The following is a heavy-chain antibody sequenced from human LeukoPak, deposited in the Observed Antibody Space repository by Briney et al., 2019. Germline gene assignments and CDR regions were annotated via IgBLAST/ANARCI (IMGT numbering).Heavy chain of an antibody. Sequence: SETLSLTCTVSGGSISSGSYYWSWIRQPAGKGLEWIGRIYTSGSTNYNPSLKSRVTISVDTSKNQFSLKLSSVTAADTAVYYCAYGDGTYWGQGTLVTVST. CDR1: GGSISSGSYY. V-gene: IGHV4-61*02. D-gene: IGHD4-17*01. J-gene: IGHJ4*02. CDR3: AYGDGTY. CDR2: IYTSGST.